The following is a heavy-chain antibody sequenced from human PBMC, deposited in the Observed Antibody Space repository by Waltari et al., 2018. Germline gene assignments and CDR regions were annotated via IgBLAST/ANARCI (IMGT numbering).Heavy chain of an antibody. Sequence: QVQLQESGPGLVRPSETLSLTCTVYGDSISSYYWNWTRQPPGSQREWIGHVSYSETTIYNPSLESRVTISLDTSKNQFSLELTSVTAADTAVYYCARRVAMVAPSGIGSWLDPWGQGTLVTVSS. CDR2: VSYSETT. V-gene: IGHV4-59*08. CDR3: ARRVAMVAPSGIGSWLDP. D-gene: IGHD3-10*01. J-gene: IGHJ5*02. CDR1: GDSISSYY.